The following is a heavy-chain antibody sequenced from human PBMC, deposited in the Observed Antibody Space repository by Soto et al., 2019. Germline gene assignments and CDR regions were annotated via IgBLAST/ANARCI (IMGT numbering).Heavy chain of an antibody. Sequence: GESLKISCKASGYSFTSYWIGWVRQMPGKGLEWMGIIYPGDSDTRYSPSFQGQVTISADKSISTAYLQWSSLKASDTAMYYCARLGATTNYYYGMDVWGQGTTVTVSS. D-gene: IGHD1-26*01. V-gene: IGHV5-51*01. CDR3: ARLGATTNYYYGMDV. CDR1: GYSFTSYW. J-gene: IGHJ6*02. CDR2: IYPGDSDT.